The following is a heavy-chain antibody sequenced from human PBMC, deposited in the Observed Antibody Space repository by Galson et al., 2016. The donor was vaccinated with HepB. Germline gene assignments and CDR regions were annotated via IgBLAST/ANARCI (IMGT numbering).Heavy chain of an antibody. CDR1: GFTYSSYG. Sequence: SLRLSCAASGFTYSSYGMHWVRQAPGKGLEWVAVIWYDGSNKYYADSVKGRFTISRDNSKNTLYLQMNSLRAEDTAVYYCARYGDVDTAMVTPELDYWGQGTLVTVSS. CDR2: IWYDGSNK. CDR3: ARYGDVDTAMVTPELDY. D-gene: IGHD5-18*01. J-gene: IGHJ4*02. V-gene: IGHV3-33*01.